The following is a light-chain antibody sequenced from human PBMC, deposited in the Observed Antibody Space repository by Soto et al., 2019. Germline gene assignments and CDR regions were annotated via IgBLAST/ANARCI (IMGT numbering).Light chain of an antibody. CDR3: GSWDSSLSAYV. Sequence: QSVLTQPPSVSAAPGQKVTISCSGSSSNIGGNSVSWYQQLPGTAPKLLISADNKRPSGTPDRFSGSKSGTSATLGITGFQTGDEADYYCGSWDSSLSAYVFGTGTKVTVL. CDR2: ADN. CDR1: SSNIGGNS. V-gene: IGLV1-51*01. J-gene: IGLJ1*01.